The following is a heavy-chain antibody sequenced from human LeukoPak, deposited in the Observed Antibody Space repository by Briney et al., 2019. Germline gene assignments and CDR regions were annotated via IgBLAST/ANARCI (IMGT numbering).Heavy chain of an antibody. CDR3: ARVWLGPGTQYYYYYGMDV. CDR2: IYYSGST. Sequence: SETLSLTCTVSRGSSGSYYWTWIRQPPGKGLEWIGYIYYSGSTKYNPSLKSRVTISLDTSRDQFSLQLTSVTAADTAMYYCARVWLGPGTQYYYYYGMDVWGQGTTVTVSS. J-gene: IGHJ6*02. V-gene: IGHV4-59*01. CDR1: RGSSGSYY. D-gene: IGHD3-10*01.